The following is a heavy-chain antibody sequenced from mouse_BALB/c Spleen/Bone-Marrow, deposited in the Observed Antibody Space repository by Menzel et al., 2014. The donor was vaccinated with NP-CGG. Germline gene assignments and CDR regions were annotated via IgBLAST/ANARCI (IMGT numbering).Heavy chain of an antibody. V-gene: IGHV5-12-2*01. CDR2: ISHSGGSS. CDR3: ARVSPYWYFDV. D-gene: IGHD6-2*01. Sequence: DVQLQESGGGFVQPGRSLKLSCAASGFTFSSYIMSWVRQTPEKRLEWVAYISHSGGSSYYLDTVKGRFTISRDNAKNTLYLQMSSLKSEDTAMYYCARVSPYWYFDVWGEGTTVTVSS. CDR1: GFTFSSYI. J-gene: IGHJ1*01.